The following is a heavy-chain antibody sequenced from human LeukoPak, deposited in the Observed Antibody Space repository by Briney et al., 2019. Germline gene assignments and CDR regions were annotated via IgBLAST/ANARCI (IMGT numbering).Heavy chain of an antibody. Sequence: ASVKVSCKASGYTFTGYYMHWVRQAPGQGLEWMGRINPNSGGTNYAQKFQGRVTMTRDTSISTAYMELSRLRSDATAVYYCARDLHLGGSAYDYWGQGTLVTVSS. D-gene: IGHD3-16*01. CDR1: GYTFTGYY. V-gene: IGHV1-2*06. J-gene: IGHJ4*02. CDR3: ARDLHLGGSAYDY. CDR2: INPNSGGT.